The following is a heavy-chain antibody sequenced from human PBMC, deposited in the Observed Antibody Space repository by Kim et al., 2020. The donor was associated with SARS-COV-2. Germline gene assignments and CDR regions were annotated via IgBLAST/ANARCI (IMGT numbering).Heavy chain of an antibody. Sequence: GGSLRLSCAASGFTFGTHAATWVRQAPGKGLEWVSTISADAAGTYYADSVKGRFTISRDNSKQTLFLQMDSLRAEDTAVYYCAKAPRSRGASGDYYFVY. CDR3: AKAPRSRGASGDYYFVY. J-gene: IGHJ4*01. D-gene: IGHD3-10*01. CDR1: GFTFGTHA. CDR2: ISADAAGT. V-gene: IGHV3-23*01.